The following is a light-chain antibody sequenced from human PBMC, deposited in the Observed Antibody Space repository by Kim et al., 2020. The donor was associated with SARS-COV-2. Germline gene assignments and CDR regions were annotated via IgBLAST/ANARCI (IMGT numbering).Light chain of an antibody. V-gene: IGLV4-69*01. CDR3: QTWGTGSRGV. J-gene: IGLJ2*01. CDR2: LNSDGSH. CDR1: SGTSSYA. Sequence: VKLTGTLSSGTSSYAIAWHQQQPEKGPRYLMKLNSDGSHSKGDGIPDRFSGSSSGAERYLTISSLQSEDEADYYCQTWGTGSRGVFGGGTQLTVL.